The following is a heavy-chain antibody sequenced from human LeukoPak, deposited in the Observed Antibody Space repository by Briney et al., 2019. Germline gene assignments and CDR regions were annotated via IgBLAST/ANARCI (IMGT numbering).Heavy chain of an antibody. J-gene: IGHJ4*02. Sequence: SETLSLTCTVSGGSISSGSYYWSWIRQPPGKGLEWIGEINHSGSTNYNPSLKSRVTISVDTSKNQFSLKLSSVTAADTAVYYCARNGDYDSSGYYYGFGYWGQGTLVTVSS. V-gene: IGHV4-39*07. CDR3: ARNGDYDSSGYYYGFGY. D-gene: IGHD3-22*01. CDR1: GGSISSGSYY. CDR2: INHSGST.